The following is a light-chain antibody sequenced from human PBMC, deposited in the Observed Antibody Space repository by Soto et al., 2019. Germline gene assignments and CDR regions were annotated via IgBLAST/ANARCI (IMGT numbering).Light chain of an antibody. CDR3: QQLNSYLIT. CDR2: AAS. CDR1: QGISSY. J-gene: IGKJ5*01. V-gene: IGKV1-9*01. Sequence: DIQLTQSPSFLSASVGDRVTITCRASQGISSYLAWYQQKPGKAPKLLIYAASTLQSGVPSRFSGSGSGTEFTLTISSLQPEDFATYYCQQLNSYLITFGQGTRLRL.